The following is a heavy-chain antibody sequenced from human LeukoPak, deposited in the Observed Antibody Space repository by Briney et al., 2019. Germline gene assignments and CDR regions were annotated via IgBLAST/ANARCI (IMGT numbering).Heavy chain of an antibody. CDR1: GGSISSYY. CDR2: IYYSGST. D-gene: IGHD3-22*01. V-gene: IGHV4-59*08. J-gene: IGHJ4*02. Sequence: SETLSLTCTVSGGSISSYYWSWIRQPPGEGLEWIGYIYYSGSTNYNPSLKSRVTISVDTSKNQFSLKLSSVTAADTAVYYCARHRHYYDSSGYSYYFDYWGQGTLVTVSS. CDR3: ARHRHYYDSSGYSYYFDY.